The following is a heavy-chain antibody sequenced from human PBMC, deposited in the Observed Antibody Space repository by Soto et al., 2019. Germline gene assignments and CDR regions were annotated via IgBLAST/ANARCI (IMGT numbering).Heavy chain of an antibody. V-gene: IGHV1-69*02. Sequence: QVQLVQSGAEVKKPGSSVRVSCKASGDTFTFYSINWVRQAPGLGLEWMGRINPILSMSNYAQRFQGRVTMTSNKSAGTAYMELSSLRSADTAMYYWASSYGSGDRALDYWGQGALVTVSS. D-gene: IGHD3-10*01. CDR3: ASSYGSGDRALDY. CDR1: GDTFTFYS. J-gene: IGHJ4*02. CDR2: INPILSMS.